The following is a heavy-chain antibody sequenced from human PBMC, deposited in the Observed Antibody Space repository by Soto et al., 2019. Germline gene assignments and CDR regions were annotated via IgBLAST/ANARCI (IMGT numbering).Heavy chain of an antibody. V-gene: IGHV4-61*01. CDR1: GDSIGSGTHY. Sequence: SETLSLTXTVSGDSIGSGTHYWSWIRQPPGKGLQWIGYIHYTGSTTYNPSLKSRVTISVDTSKNQISLRLSSVTAADTALYYCARGFSNWYGYIQHWGQGTLVTVSS. CDR2: IHYTGST. CDR3: ARGFSNWYGYIQH. D-gene: IGHD6-13*01. J-gene: IGHJ1*01.